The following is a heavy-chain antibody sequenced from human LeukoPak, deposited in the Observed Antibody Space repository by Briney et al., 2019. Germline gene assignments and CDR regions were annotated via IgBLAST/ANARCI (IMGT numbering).Heavy chain of an antibody. CDR1: GFTVSSNY. CDR3: ARDSPTTFFDAFDI. V-gene: IGHV3-66*02. D-gene: IGHD3-16*01. CDR2: IYSGGST. J-gene: IGHJ3*02. Sequence: GGSLRLSCAASGFTVSSNYMSWVRQAPGKGLEWVSVIYSGGSTYYADSVKGRFTISRDNSKNTLYLQMNSLRAEDTAVYYCARDSPTTFFDAFDIWGQGTMVTVSS.